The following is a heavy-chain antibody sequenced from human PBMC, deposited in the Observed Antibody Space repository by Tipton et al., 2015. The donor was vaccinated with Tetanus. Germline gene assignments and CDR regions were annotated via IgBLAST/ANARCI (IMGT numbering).Heavy chain of an antibody. CDR1: GFTFSSYK. CDR3: VSGSALDY. V-gene: IGHV3-21*01. D-gene: IGHD6-25*01. Sequence: SLRLSCEVSGFTFSSYKMNWVRQGPGRGLEWVSSISSTSRYINYAASVKGRFTISRDNAKNSLFLEMNSLRADDTAVYYCVSGSALDYWGRGTLITVSS. J-gene: IGHJ4*02. CDR2: ISSTSRYI.